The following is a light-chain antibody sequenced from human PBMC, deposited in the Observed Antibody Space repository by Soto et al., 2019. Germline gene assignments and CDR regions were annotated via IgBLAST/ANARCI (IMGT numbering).Light chain of an antibody. CDR1: SSNIGAGYD. CDR3: RSSATSLSGSV. J-gene: IGLJ2*01. CDR2: GNS. Sequence: QSVLTQPPSVSGAPGQRVTISCTGSSSNIGAGYDVHWYQQLPGTAPKLLIYGNSNRPSGVPDRFSGSKSGTSASLATTGLRVEDGADYSCRSSATSLSGSVFGGGTKVTVL. V-gene: IGLV1-40*01.